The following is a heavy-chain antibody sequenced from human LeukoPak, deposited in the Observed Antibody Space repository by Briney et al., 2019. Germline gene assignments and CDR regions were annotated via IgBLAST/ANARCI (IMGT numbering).Heavy chain of an antibody. J-gene: IGHJ4*02. V-gene: IGHV3-23*01. CDR1: RFTYNSYD. D-gene: IGHD6-13*01. Sequence: GVSVTLPCSASRFTYNSYDMRCARHAPGKGVEWLSYISGSGGSTYYADSVQGRFTISSDNSKNTLYLQMNSLRAEDTAVYYCANPGETAAARSRVYYFDDWGQGTPVTVSS. CDR3: ANPGETAAARSRVYYFDD. CDR2: ISGSGGST.